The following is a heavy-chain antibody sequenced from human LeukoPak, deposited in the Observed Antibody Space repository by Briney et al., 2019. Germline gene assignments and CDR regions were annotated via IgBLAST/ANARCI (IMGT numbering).Heavy chain of an antibody. J-gene: IGHJ4*02. CDR2: ITDSGGTT. Sequence: ETLSLTCAVYGGSFSGYYWSWLRQPPGKGLEWVSAITDSGGTTYYADSVKGRFTISRDNSKNTLYLQMNSLRDEDTAVYYCAKRSTGDWGQGTLVTVSS. CDR3: AKRSTGD. CDR1: GGSFSGYY. V-gene: IGHV3-23*01. D-gene: IGHD7-27*01.